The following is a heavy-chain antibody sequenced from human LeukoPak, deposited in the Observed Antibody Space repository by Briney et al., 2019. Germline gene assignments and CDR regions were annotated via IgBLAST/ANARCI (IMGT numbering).Heavy chain of an antibody. V-gene: IGHV4-34*01. D-gene: IGHD4-17*01. J-gene: IGHJ5*02. CDR2: INHSGST. Sequence: PSETLSLTCAVYGGSFSGYYWSWIRQPPGKGLEWIGEINHSGSTNYNPSLKSRVTISVDTSKNQFSLKLSSVTAADTAVYYCARRGGGVYGDYGLNWFDPWGQGSLVTVSS. CDR1: GGSFSGYY. CDR3: ARRGGGVYGDYGLNWFDP.